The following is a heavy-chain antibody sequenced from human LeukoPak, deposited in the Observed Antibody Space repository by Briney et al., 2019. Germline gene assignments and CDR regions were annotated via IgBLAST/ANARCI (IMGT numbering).Heavy chain of an antibody. CDR1: GFTFSSYG. CDR2: ISGSGGST. V-gene: IGHV3-23*01. Sequence: PGGTLRLSCAASGFTFSSYGMSWVRQAPGKGLEWVSAISGSGGSTYYADSVKGRFTISRDNSKNTLYLQMNSLRAEDTAVYYCAKAAASTTYYFDYWGQGTLVTVSS. CDR3: AKAAASTTYYFDY. J-gene: IGHJ4*02. D-gene: IGHD6-13*01.